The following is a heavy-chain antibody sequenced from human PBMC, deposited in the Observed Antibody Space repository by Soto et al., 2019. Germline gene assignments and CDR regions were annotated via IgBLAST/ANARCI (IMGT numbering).Heavy chain of an antibody. CDR3: ARDSGAKLSSS. Sequence: ASVKVSCKASGGTFSSYRINWVRQAPGQGLEWVGGIVPIYRTADYAQKFQGRVTITADESARTSYMELRSLKSQDTAVYYCARDSGAKLSSSWGQGTLVTVSS. CDR2: IVPIYRTA. J-gene: IGHJ4*02. D-gene: IGHD6-13*01. CDR1: GGTFSSYR. V-gene: IGHV1-69*13.